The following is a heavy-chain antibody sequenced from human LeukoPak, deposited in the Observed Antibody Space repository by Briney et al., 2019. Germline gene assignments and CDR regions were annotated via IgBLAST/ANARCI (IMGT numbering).Heavy chain of an antibody. J-gene: IGHJ4*02. V-gene: IGHV4-59*12. Sequence: SETLSLTCTVSGGSISSYYWSWIRQPPGKGLEWIGYIYYSGSTNYNPSLKSRVTISVDKSKNQFSLKLSSVTAADTAVYYCARNRDGYNYKFGTFDYWGQGTLVTVSS. CDR1: GGSISSYY. CDR3: ARNRDGYNYKFGTFDY. D-gene: IGHD5-24*01. CDR2: IYYSGST.